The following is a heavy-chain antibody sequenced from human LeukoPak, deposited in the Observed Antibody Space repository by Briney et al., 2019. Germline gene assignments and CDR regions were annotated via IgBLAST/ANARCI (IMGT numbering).Heavy chain of an antibody. CDR3: AIGSQGAFDI. V-gene: IGHV4-59*01. D-gene: IGHD3-10*01. CDR2: IYYSGST. J-gene: IGHJ3*02. Sequence: SETLSLTCTVSGGSISSYYWNWIRQPPGKGLEWIGYIYYSGSTNYNPSLKSRVTISVDTSKNQFSLKLSSVTAADTAVYYCAIGSQGAFDIWGQGTMVTVSS. CDR1: GGSISSYY.